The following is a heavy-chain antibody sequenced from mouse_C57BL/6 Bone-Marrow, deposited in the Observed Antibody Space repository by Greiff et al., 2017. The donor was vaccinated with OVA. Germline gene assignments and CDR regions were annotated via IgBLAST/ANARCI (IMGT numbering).Heavy chain of an antibody. CDR2: SRNKANDYTT. Sequence: EVKVVESGGGLVQSGRSLGLSCATSGFTFSDFYMEWVRQAPGKGLEWIAASRNKANDYTTEYSASVKGRFIVSRDTSQSILYLQMNALRAEDTAIYYCARDGEGLDYWGQGTTLTVSS. D-gene: IGHD3-3*01. J-gene: IGHJ2*01. CDR3: ARDGEGLDY. CDR1: GFTFSDFY. V-gene: IGHV7-1*01.